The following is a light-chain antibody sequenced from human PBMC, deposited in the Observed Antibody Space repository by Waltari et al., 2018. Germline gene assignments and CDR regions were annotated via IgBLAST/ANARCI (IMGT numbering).Light chain of an antibody. CDR1: SGINVSNYR. CDR3: MIWHSSTWV. Sequence: QAVLTQPSSLSASPGASASLTCTLRSGINVSNYRLHCYQQKPGSPPQYLLRYKSESDKQQGSGVPSRFSGSKDASANSGILLISGLQSEDEADYYCMIWHSSTWVFGGGTKLTVL. CDR2: YKSESDK. J-gene: IGLJ3*02. V-gene: IGLV5-45*02.